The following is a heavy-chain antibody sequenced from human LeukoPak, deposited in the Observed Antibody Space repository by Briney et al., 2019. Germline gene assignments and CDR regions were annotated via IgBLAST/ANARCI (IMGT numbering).Heavy chain of an antibody. V-gene: IGHV3-30-3*01. J-gene: IGHJ4*02. D-gene: IGHD3-3*01. CDR3: ARDRTIFGVVIAYYFDY. CDR2: ISSVGSNK. Sequence: RRSLRLSCAASGFTFSSYAMHWVRQAPGKGLGWEAVISSVGSNKYYANSVKGRFTISTDNSKSTLYLQMSSLRAEDTAVYYCARDRTIFGVVIAYYFDYWGQGTLVTVSS. CDR1: GFTFSSYA.